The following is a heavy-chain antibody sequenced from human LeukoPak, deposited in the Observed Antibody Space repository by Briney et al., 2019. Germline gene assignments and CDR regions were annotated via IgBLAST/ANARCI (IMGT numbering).Heavy chain of an antibody. CDR3: AKDGLFSRSEGASDI. V-gene: IGHV3-23*01. Sequence: GGSLRLSCAAAGFTFSSYAMSWVRQAPGKGLEWVSAISGSGGSTYYADSVKGRFTISRDNSKNTLYLQMNSLRAEDTAVYYCAKDGLFSRSEGASDIWGQGTMVTVSS. J-gene: IGHJ3*02. CDR1: GFTFSSYA. CDR2: ISGSGGST. D-gene: IGHD3-10*02.